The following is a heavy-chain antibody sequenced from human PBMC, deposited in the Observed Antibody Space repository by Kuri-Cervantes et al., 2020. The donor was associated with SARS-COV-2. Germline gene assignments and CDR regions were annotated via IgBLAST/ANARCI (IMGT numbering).Heavy chain of an antibody. J-gene: IGHJ6*02. Sequence: GSLRLSCAASGFTFSSYEMNWVRQAPGKGLEWVSSISSSSSYIYYADSVKGRFTISRDNAKNSLYLQMNSLRAEDTAVYYCARDPYSSSWYRYYYGMDVWGQGTTVTVSS. D-gene: IGHD6-13*01. CDR2: ISSSSSYI. CDR1: GFTFSSYE. V-gene: IGHV3-21*01. CDR3: ARDPYSSSWYRYYYGMDV.